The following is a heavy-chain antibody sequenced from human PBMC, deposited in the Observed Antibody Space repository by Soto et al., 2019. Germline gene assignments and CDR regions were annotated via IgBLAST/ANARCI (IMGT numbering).Heavy chain of an antibody. D-gene: IGHD3-10*01. CDR1: GFTFSSYG. V-gene: IGHV3-30*18. J-gene: IGHJ4*02. Sequence: QVQLVESGGGVVQPGRSLRLSCAASGFTFSSYGMHWVRQAPGKGLEWVAVISYDGSNKYYADSVKGRFTISRDNSKNTLYLQMNSLRAEDTAVYYCAKDRFRAGTPIDYWGQGTLVTVSS. CDR2: ISYDGSNK. CDR3: AKDRFRAGTPIDY.